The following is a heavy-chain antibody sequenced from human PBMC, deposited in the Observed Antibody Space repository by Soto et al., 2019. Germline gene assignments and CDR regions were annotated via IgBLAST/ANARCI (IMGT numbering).Heavy chain of an antibody. CDR3: ARELLMITFVGVIALDS. Sequence: QVQLVQSGAEVKKPGASVRVSCKASGDTFGNYYMHWVRQAPGQGREWRGIINPRGGTTTYAQKFQGRVTMTRDTFTSPVFLELSSLRSEHTAIYYCARELLMITFVGVIALDSWGQGTLVTVSS. CDR2: INPRGGTT. V-gene: IGHV1-46*03. CDR1: GDTFGNYY. J-gene: IGHJ4*02. D-gene: IGHD3-16*02.